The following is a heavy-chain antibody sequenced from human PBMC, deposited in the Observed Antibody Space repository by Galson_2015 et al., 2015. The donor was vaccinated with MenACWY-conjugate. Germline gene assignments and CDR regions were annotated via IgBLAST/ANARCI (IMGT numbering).Heavy chain of an antibody. V-gene: IGHV4-61*03. D-gene: IGHD1-14*01. CDR3: GSDGHSRTGTGMGIDY. J-gene: IGHJ4*02. Sequence: SETLSLTCTVSGGSVSSGSYYWSWIRQPPGKGREWIGYIYYSGSTNYNPSLKRRVTISVDTSKNHFSLKLSSVTAADTAVYYCGSDGHSRTGTGMGIDYWGQGTLVSVSS. CDR1: GGSVSSGSYY. CDR2: IYYSGST.